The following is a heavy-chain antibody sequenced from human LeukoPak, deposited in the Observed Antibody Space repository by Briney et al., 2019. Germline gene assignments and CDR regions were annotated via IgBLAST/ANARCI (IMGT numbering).Heavy chain of an antibody. D-gene: IGHD6-6*01. CDR3: AREIRYSSSSWGYFDY. CDR2: IYHSGST. Sequence: SGTLSLTCTVSGYSISSGYYWGWIRQPPGKGLEWIGSIYHSGSTYYNPSLKSRVTISVDTSKNQFSLKLSSVTAADTAVYYCAREIRYSSSSWGYFDYWGQGTLVTVSS. CDR1: GYSISSGYY. J-gene: IGHJ4*02. V-gene: IGHV4-38-2*02.